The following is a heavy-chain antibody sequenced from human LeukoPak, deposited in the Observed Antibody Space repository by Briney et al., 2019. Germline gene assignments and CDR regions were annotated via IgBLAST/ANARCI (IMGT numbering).Heavy chain of an antibody. J-gene: IGHJ4*02. D-gene: IGHD3-16*01. CDR3: AKDGGVMGWLLDH. CDR2: ITGTGGTT. V-gene: IGHV3-23*01. CDR1: GFTFNNYA. Sequence: VGSLRLSCAASGFTFNNYAMSWVRQAPGTGLEWGSAITGTGGTTYYAESVTGQFTISRDNSESTLYLQMNSLRAEDTAIYYCAKDGGVMGWLLDHWGQEILVTVSS.